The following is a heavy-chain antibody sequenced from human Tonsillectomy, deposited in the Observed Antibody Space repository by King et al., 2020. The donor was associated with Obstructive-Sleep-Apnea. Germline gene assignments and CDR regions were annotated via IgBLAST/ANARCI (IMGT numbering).Heavy chain of an antibody. D-gene: IGHD1-26*01. CDR2: IIPILGIA. Sequence: QLVQSGAEVKKPGSSVKVSCKASGGTFSSYAISWVRQAPGQGLEWMGGIIPILGIANYAQKFQGRVTITADKSTSTAYMELSSLRSEDTAVYYCARVISGSYREFYYYGMDVWGQGTTVTVSS. CDR3: ARVISGSYREFYYYGMDV. CDR1: GGTFSSYA. V-gene: IGHV1-69*04. J-gene: IGHJ6*02.